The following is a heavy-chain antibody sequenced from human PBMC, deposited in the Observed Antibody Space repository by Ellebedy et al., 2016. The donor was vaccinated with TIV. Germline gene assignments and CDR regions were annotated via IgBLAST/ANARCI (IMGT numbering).Heavy chain of an antibody. CDR2: INQDGSET. D-gene: IGHD3-9*01. CDR1: GFMFRSYW. J-gene: IGHJ4*02. Sequence: GGSLRLSXACPGFMFRSYWMSWIRQAPGKGLEWVGHINQDGSETSYVDSVKGRFTISRDNAKNSVFLQMNSLRAEDTAVYYCAKDQTLRFFDWSPGGAFDYWGQGILVTVSS. V-gene: IGHV3-7*01. CDR3: AKDQTLRFFDWSPGGAFDY.